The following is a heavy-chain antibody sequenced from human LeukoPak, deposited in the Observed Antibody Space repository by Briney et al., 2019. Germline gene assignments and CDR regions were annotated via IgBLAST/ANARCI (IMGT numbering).Heavy chain of an antibody. CDR3: AKVGGPILTGFYPHFDY. CDR2: ISGSGGST. V-gene: IGHV3-23*01. Sequence: TGGSLRLSCAASGFTFTYYAMTWVRQAPGKGLDWVSGISGSGGSTYYADSVKGRFTISRDNSKNTLYLQMNSLRAEDTAVYYCAKVGGPILTGFYPHFDYWGQGILVTVSS. D-gene: IGHD3-9*01. J-gene: IGHJ4*02. CDR1: GFTFTYYA.